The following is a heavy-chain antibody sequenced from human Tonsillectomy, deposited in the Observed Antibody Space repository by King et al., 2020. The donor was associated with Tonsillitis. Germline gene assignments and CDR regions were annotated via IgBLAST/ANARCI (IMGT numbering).Heavy chain of an antibody. CDR2: ISGSGGTT. Sequence: VQLVESGGGLVQPGGSLRLSCAASGFTFSRYGMSWVRQAPGKGLEWVSAISGSGGTTYYADSVKGRFTISRDNSKNTLYLQMNSLRAEDTAVYYCAKDPTAHTAYYYYGIDVWGQGTTVTVSS. V-gene: IGHV3-23*04. CDR1: GFTFSRYG. J-gene: IGHJ6*02. CDR3: AKDPTAHTAYYYYGIDV.